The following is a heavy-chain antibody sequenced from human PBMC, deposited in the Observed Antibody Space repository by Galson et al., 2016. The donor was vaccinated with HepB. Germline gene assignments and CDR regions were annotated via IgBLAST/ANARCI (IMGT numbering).Heavy chain of an antibody. CDR2: IYPGDFDI. Sequence: QSGAEVTKPGESLKISCRGSGSSFGSYWIGWVRQMPGKGLEWMGIIYPGDFDIRYGPSFQGQVTISVDKSISTAYLQSSSLTASDTAIYYCARSLTGSYDFWGAIYNYYAMDVWGQGTTVTVS. V-gene: IGHV5-51*01. J-gene: IGHJ6*02. D-gene: IGHD3-3*01. CDR1: GSSFGSYW. CDR3: ARSLTGSYDFWGAIYNYYAMDV.